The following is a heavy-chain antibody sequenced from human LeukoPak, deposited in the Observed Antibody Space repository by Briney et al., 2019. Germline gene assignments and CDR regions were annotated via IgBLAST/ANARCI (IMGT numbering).Heavy chain of an antibody. V-gene: IGHV4-34*01. CDR3: ARNIVGATWYNWFDP. CDR1: GGSFSGYY. J-gene: IGHJ5*02. D-gene: IGHD1-26*01. CDR2: INHSGST. Sequence: SETLSLTCAVYGGSFSGYYWSWIRQPPGKGLEWIGEINHSGSTNYNPSLKSRVTISVDTSKNQFSLQLNSVTPEDTAVYYCARNIVGATWYNWFDPWGQGTLVTVSS.